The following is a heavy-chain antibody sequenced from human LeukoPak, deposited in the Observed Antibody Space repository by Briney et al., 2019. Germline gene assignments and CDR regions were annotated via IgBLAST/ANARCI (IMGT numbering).Heavy chain of an antibody. CDR3: ASRRNSQDSGSYIGMDV. Sequence: GASVKVSCKASGGTFSSYAISWVRQAPGQGLEWMGGIIPLFGTANYAQKFQGRVTITTDESTSTAYMELSSLRSEDTAVYYCASRRNSQDSGSYIGMDVWGKGTTVTVSS. CDR2: IIPLFGTA. D-gene: IGHD1-26*01. J-gene: IGHJ6*04. V-gene: IGHV1-69*05. CDR1: GGTFSSYA.